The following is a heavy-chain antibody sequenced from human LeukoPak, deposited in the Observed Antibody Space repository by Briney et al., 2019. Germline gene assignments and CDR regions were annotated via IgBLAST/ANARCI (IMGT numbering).Heavy chain of an antibody. Sequence: GGSLRLSCAASGFTFSTFAMNWVRQAPGKGLEWVSSITDSGDNTYYTDSVKGRFTISRDNSKNTLYLQMNSLRADDTAVYYCAKLVSEVTGDDYWGQGTLVTVSS. V-gene: IGHV3-23*01. J-gene: IGHJ4*02. CDR2: ITDSGDNT. CDR3: AKLVSEVTGDDY. D-gene: IGHD7-27*01. CDR1: GFTFSTFA.